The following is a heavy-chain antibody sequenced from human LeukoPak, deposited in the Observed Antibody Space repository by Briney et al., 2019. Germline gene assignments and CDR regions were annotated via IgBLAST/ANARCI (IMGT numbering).Heavy chain of an antibody. CDR1: GGSFSGYY. Sequence: SETLSLTCAVYGGSFSGYYWSWVRQPPEKGLEWIGEINHSGSTNYNPSLKSRVTISVDTSKNQFSLELTSVTAADTAVYYCARRGRSGWGYWGQGTLVTVSS. J-gene: IGHJ4*02. V-gene: IGHV4-34*01. CDR3: ARRGRSGWGY. D-gene: IGHD6-19*01. CDR2: INHSGST.